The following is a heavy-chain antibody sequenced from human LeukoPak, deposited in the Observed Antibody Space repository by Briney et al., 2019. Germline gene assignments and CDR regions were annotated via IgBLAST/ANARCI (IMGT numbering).Heavy chain of an antibody. D-gene: IGHD7-27*01. J-gene: IGHJ4*02. V-gene: IGHV4-38-2*02. CDR3: ARDPPKLGIDY. CDR1: TYSISSGYY. CDR2: IYHNGNT. Sequence: PSETLSLTCTVSTYSISSGYYWGWIRQPPGKGLEWIGNIYHNGNTYYNPSLKSRVTISVDTSKKQFSLKLRTATAADTAVYYCARDPPKLGIDYWGQGTLVTVSS.